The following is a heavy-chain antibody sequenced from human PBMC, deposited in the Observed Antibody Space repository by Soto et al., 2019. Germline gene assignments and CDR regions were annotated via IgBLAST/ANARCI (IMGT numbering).Heavy chain of an antibody. V-gene: IGHV3-53*01. D-gene: IGHD5-18*01. CDR3: ATPGYSYGGSIMH. Sequence: EVQLVESGGGLIQPGGSLRLSCAASGFTVSSNYMSWVRQAPGKGLEWVSVIYSGGSTYYADSVKGRFTISRDNSKNTLYLQMNSLGAEDTAVYYCATPGYSYGGSIMHWGQGTLVTVSS. CDR2: IYSGGST. CDR1: GFTVSSNY. J-gene: IGHJ4*02.